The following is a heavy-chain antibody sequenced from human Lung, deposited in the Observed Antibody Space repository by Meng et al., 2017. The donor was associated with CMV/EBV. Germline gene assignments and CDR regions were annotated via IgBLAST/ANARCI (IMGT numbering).Heavy chain of an antibody. Sequence: ESXMISCEGSGYSLTNYWIGWVRQMPGKGLEWLGIIYPGDSDTRYSPSFQGQVTFSADKSISTANLQWPSLKASDTAIYYCERIYDFKGFDIWGQGTMVTVSS. J-gene: IGHJ3*02. CDR3: ERIYDFKGFDI. CDR1: GYSLTNYW. D-gene: IGHD3-3*01. CDR2: IYPGDSDT. V-gene: IGHV5-51*01.